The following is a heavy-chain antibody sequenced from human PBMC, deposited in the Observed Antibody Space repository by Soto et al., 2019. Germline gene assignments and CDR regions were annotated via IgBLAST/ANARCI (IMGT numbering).Heavy chain of an antibody. V-gene: IGHV1-18*01. CDR3: ARESAYDFWSGYLPN. CDR1: GYTFTSYG. CDR2: ISAYNGNT. Sequence: ASVKVSCKASGYTFTSYGISWVRQAPGQGLEWMGWISAYNGNTNYAQKLQGRVTMTTDTSTSTAYMELRSLRSDDTAVYYCARESAYDFWSGYLPNWGQGTLVTVSS. J-gene: IGHJ4*02. D-gene: IGHD3-3*01.